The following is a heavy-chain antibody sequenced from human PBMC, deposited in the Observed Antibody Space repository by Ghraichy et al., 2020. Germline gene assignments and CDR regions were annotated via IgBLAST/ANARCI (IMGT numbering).Heavy chain of an antibody. D-gene: IGHD1-7*01. CDR1: AGSFTSSSHY. V-gene: IGHV4-39*01. J-gene: IGHJ3*01. Sequence: SETLSLTCTVSAGSFTSSSHYWGWIRQPPRKGLEYIGSINHIGSTFYNSSMRGRVTISVDTFENQLSLKMTSVTAADTAVYYCTRLDIGTTSSAWGHGTMVTVSS. CDR3: TRLDIGTTSSA. CDR2: INHIGST.